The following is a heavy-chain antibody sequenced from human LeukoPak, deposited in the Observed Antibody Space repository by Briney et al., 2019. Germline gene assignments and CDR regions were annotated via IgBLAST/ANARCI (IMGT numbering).Heavy chain of an antibody. J-gene: IGHJ4*02. CDR3: AAGPPAVAVAGTNMGLGY. Sequence: PGGSLRLSCAASGFTFSSYAMHWVRQAPGKGLVWVSRINSDGSSTSYADSVKGRFTISRDNAKNTLYLQMNSLRAEDTAVYYCAAGPPAVAVAGTNMGLGYWGQGTLVTVSS. D-gene: IGHD6-19*01. V-gene: IGHV3-74*01. CDR1: GFTFSSYA. CDR2: INSDGSST.